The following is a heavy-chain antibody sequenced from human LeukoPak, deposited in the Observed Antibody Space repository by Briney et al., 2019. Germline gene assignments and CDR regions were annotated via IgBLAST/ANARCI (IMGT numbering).Heavy chain of an antibody. Sequence: PSETLSLTCTVSGYSISSGFYWGWIRPPPGKGLEWIGTIYHGGSANYNPSLKSRVTISVDTSKNQFSLNLNSVTAADTAVYYCVRGGNELTAHLLVYWGQGTLVTVSS. CDR3: VRGGNELTAHLLVY. V-gene: IGHV4-38-2*02. CDR1: GYSISSGFY. J-gene: IGHJ4*02. CDR2: IYHGGSA. D-gene: IGHD2-21*02.